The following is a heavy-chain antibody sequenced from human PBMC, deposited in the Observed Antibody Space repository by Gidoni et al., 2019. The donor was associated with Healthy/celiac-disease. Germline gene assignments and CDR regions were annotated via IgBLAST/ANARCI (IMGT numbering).Heavy chain of an antibody. CDR2: ISYDGSNK. CDR3: AKDRGSSGWLTDAFDI. CDR1: GFPFSSYG. Sequence: QVQLVESGGGVVQPGRSLRLSCAASGFPFSSYGMHWVRQAPGKGLEWVAVISYDGSNKYYADSVKGRLTISRDNSKNTLYLQMNSLRAEDTAVYYCAKDRGSSGWLTDAFDIWGQGTMVTVSS. J-gene: IGHJ3*02. V-gene: IGHV3-30*18. D-gene: IGHD6-19*01.